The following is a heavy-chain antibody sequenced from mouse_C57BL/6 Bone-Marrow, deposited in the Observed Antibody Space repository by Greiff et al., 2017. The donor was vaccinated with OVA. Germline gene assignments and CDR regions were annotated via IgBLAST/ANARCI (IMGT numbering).Heavy chain of an antibody. V-gene: IGHV1-50*01. CDR1: GYTFTSYW. J-gene: IGHJ2*01. D-gene: IGHD4-1*01. Sequence: QVQLQQPGAELVKPGASVKLSCKASGYTFTSYWMQWVKQRPGQGLEWIGEIDPSDSYTNYNQKFKGKATLTVDTSSSTAYMQLSSLTSEDSALYYCARNWDADYWGEDTTLTDSS. CDR2: IDPSDSYT. CDR3: ARNWDADY.